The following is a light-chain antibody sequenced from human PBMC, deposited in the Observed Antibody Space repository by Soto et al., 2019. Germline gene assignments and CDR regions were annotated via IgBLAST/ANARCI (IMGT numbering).Light chain of an antibody. CDR1: SSDIGAGFD. V-gene: IGLV1-40*01. CDR3: QSYENSRTGFYV. J-gene: IGLJ1*01. Sequence: QSVLTQPPSVSGAPGQRVTISWTGSSSDIGAGFDVHWYQHLPGTAPKLLIYGNTNRPSGVPGRFSGSKSGTSASLVITGLQAEDEADYYCQSYENSRTGFYVFGTGTKLTVL. CDR2: GNT.